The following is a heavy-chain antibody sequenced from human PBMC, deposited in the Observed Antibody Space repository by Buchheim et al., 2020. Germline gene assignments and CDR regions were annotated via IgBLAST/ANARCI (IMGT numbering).Heavy chain of an antibody. V-gene: IGHV1-18*01. D-gene: IGHD1-26*01. CDR3: ARGSVGHVDYFYMDV. CDR1: GYTFTSYG. Sequence: QVQLVQSAAEVKEPGASVKVSCKASGYTFTSYGINWVRQAPGQGLEWMGWISGNSANTNYAQRLQGRVTLTTDTSTSTAYMDLWSLKSDDTAVYYCARGSVGHVDYFYMDVWGEGTT. J-gene: IGHJ6*03. CDR2: ISGNSANT.